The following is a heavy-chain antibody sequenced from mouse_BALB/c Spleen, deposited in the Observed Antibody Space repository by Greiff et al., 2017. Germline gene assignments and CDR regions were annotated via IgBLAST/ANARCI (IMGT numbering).Heavy chain of an antibody. CDR2: IYPYNGGT. Sequence: EVKLMESGPELVKPGASVKISCKASGYTFTDYNMHWVKQSHGKSLEWIGYIYPYNGGTGYNQKFKSKATLTVDNSSSTAYMELRSLTSEDSAVYYCARKGDYDYAMDYWGQGTSVTVSS. CDR3: ARKGDYDYAMDY. D-gene: IGHD2-4*01. J-gene: IGHJ4*01. CDR1: GYTFTDYN. V-gene: IGHV1S29*02.